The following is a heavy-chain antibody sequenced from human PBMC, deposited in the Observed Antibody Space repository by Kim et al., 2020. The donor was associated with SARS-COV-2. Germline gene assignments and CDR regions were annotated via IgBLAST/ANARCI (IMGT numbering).Heavy chain of an antibody. Sequence: SETLSLTCTVSGYSISSGYYWGWIRQPPGKGLEWIGSIYHSGSTYYNPSLKSRVTISVDTSKNQFSLKLSSVTAADTAVYYCARDEGSGTVTTELSTDAFDIWGQGTMVTVSS. J-gene: IGHJ3*02. D-gene: IGHD4-17*01. V-gene: IGHV4-38-2*02. CDR3: ARDEGSGTVTTELSTDAFDI. CDR2: IYHSGST. CDR1: GYSISSGYY.